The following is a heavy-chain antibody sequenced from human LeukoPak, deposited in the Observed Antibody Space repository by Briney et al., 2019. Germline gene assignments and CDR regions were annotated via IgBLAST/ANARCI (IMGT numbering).Heavy chain of an antibody. V-gene: IGHV4-31*03. J-gene: IGHJ5*02. CDR2: IYYSGST. CDR1: GGSISSGGYY. Sequence: PSQTLSLTCTVSGGSISSGGYYWSWIRQHPGEGLEWIGYIYYSGSTYYNPSLNSRVTISLDTSENQFSLKLSSVTAADTAVYYCARDNDRSGFQFDPWGQGTLVTVSS. D-gene: IGHD3-22*01. CDR3: ARDNDRSGFQFDP.